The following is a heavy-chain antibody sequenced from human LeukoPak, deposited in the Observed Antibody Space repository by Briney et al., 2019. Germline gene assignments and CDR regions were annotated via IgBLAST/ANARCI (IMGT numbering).Heavy chain of an antibody. V-gene: IGHV3-33*01. CDR3: ARVWGMTTVTNFDY. CDR2: IWYDGSNK. J-gene: IGHJ4*02. CDR1: GFTFSSYG. Sequence: GGSLRLSCAASGFTFSSYGMHWVRQAPGKGLEWVAVIWYDGSNKYYADSVKGRFTISRDNSKNTLYLQMNSLRAEDTAVYYCARVWGMTTVTNFDYWGQGTLVTVSS. D-gene: IGHD4-17*01.